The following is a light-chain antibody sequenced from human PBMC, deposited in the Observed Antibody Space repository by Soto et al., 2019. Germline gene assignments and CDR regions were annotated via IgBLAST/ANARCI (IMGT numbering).Light chain of an antibody. V-gene: IGLV2-14*01. J-gene: IGLJ3*02. CDR3: SSYTSSTTLGV. Sequence: QSALTQPASVSGSPGQSITISCTGTNSDVGGYDYVSWYQQHPGKAPKLMIYEVSHRPSGVSNRFSGSRSGNTASLTISGLQAEDEADHYCSSYTSSTTLGVFGGGTKLTVL. CDR1: NSDVGGYDY. CDR2: EVS.